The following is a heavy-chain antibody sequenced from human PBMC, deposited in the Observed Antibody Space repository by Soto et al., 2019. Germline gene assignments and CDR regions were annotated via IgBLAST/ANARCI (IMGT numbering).Heavy chain of an antibody. V-gene: IGHV3-13*05. D-gene: IGHD1-26*01. J-gene: IGHJ6*02. CDR3: ARAYLGRLPRRADYYYAMDV. CDR1: GFSFRDYD. CDR2: LGAARDP. Sequence: RLSCAASGFSFRDYDMHWVRQRKGKGLEWVSALGAARDPYYVGSVKGRFSVSRDNAQNSLFLQMNNLRVDDTAVYFCARAYLGRLPRRADYYYAMDVSGRGTTFTVAS.